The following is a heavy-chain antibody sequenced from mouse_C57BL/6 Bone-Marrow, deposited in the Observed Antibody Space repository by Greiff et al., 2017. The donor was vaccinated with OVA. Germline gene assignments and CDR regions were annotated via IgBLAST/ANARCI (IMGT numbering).Heavy chain of an antibody. Sequence: EVMLVESGGGLVKPGGSLKLSCAASGFTFSSYAMSWVRQTPEKRLEWVATISDGGSYTYYPDNVKGRFPISRDNAKNNLYLQMSHLKSEDTAMYYCARDRGGTWYFDYWGQGTTLTVSS. CDR1: GFTFSSYA. J-gene: IGHJ2*01. CDR2: ISDGGSYT. D-gene: IGHD4-1*01. CDR3: ARDRGGTWYFDY. V-gene: IGHV5-4*01.